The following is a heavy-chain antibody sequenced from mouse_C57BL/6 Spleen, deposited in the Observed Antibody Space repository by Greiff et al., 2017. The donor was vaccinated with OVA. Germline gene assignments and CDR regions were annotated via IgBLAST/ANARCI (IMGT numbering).Heavy chain of an antibody. J-gene: IGHJ4*01. V-gene: IGHV1-63*01. CDR2: IYPGGGYT. D-gene: IGHD1-1*01. CDR3: ARYDYGSSYNAMDY. CDR1: GYTFTNYW. Sequence: VQLQQSGAELVRPGPSVKMSCKASGYTFTNYWIGWAKQRPGHGLEWIGDIYPGGGYTNYNEKFKGKATLTADKSSSTAYMQFSSLTSEDSAIYYCARYDYGSSYNAMDYWGQGTSVTVSS.